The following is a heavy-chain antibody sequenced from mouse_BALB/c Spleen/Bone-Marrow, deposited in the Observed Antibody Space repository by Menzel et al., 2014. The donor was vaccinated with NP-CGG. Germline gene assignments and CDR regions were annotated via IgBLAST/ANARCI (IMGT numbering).Heavy chain of an antibody. J-gene: IGHJ4*01. CDR3: TRERHYSGSDALDY. D-gene: IGHD1-2*01. CDR1: GFNVKDTY. V-gene: IGHV14-3*02. CDR2: IDPANGNT. Sequence: VQLQQSGAELVKPGASVKLSCTASGFNVKDTYMQWVKQRPEQGLEWIGRIDPANGNTQYDPTFQGKATITTDTSSNTAYLQLSSLTSEDTAVYYYTRERHYSGSDALDYWGQGTSVTVSS.